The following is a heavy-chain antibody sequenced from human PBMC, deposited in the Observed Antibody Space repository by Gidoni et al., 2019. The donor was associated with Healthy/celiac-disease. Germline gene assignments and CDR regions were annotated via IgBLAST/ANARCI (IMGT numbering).Heavy chain of an antibody. Sequence: EVQLVQSGAEVKKPGESLRISCKGSGYSFTSYWISWVSQMPGKGLEWMGRIDPSDSYTNYSPSFQGHVTISANKSISTAYLQWSSLKASDTAMYYCARLVYSSGRDNWFDPWGQGTLVTVSS. J-gene: IGHJ5*02. V-gene: IGHV5-10-1*03. D-gene: IGHD6-19*01. CDR3: ARLVYSSGRDNWFDP. CDR2: IDPSDSYT. CDR1: GYSFTSYW.